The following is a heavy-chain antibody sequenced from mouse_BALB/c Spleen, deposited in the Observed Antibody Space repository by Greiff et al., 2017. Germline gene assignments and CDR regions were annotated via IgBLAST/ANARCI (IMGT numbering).Heavy chain of an antibody. CDR3: ARDDGYYYYAMDY. CDR2: INPSNGGT. CDR1: GYTFTSYW. J-gene: IGHJ4*01. D-gene: IGHD2-3*01. V-gene: IGHV1S81*02. Sequence: QVQLQQPGAELVKPGASVKLSCKASGYTFTSYWMHWVKQRPGQGLEWIGEINPSNGGTNYNEKFKSKATLTVDKSSSTAYMQLSSLTSEDSAVYYCARDDGYYYYAMDYWGQGTSVTVSS.